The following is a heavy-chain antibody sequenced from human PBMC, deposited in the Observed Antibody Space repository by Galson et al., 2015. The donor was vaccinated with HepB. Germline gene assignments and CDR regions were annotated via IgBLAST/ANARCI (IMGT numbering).Heavy chain of an antibody. CDR2: ISYDGSYR. Sequence: SLRLSCAASGFTFSSYGMYWVRQAPGKGLEGVAFISYDGSYRYYAESVKGRFTISRDTSKSTVYLEMNSLRAEDTAVYYCARDTCTVTSCFGDWGQGTLVTVSS. CDR3: ARDTCTVTSCFGD. V-gene: IGHV3-33*08. J-gene: IGHJ4*02. D-gene: IGHD2-2*01. CDR1: GFTFSSYG.